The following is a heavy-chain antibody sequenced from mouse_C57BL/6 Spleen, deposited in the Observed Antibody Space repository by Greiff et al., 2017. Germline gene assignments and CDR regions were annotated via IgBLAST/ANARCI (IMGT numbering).Heavy chain of an antibody. CDR1: GYAFTNYL. V-gene: IGHV1-54*01. CDR3: ARRGGNYAEWYCDV. Sequence: QVQLQQSGAELVRPGTSVKVSCKASGYAFTNYLIEWVKQRPGQGLEWIGVINPGSGGTNYNEKFKGKATLTADKSSSTAYMQLSSLTSEDSAVYFCARRGGNYAEWYCDVWGTGTTVTVSS. J-gene: IGHJ1*03. CDR2: INPGSGGT. D-gene: IGHD2-1*01.